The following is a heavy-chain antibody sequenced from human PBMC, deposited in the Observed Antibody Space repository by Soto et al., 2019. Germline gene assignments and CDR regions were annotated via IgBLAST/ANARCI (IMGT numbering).Heavy chain of an antibody. V-gene: IGHV5-51*01. CDR3: ARRKSSGWEAFNWFDP. CDR1: GYSFTSYG. J-gene: IGHJ5*02. CDR2: IYPGDSDT. Sequence: GESLKISCKGSGYSFTSYGIGWVRQMPGNGLEWMGIIYPGDSDTRYSPSFQGQVTISADKSISTAYLQWSSLKASDTAMYYCARRKSSGWEAFNWFDPWGQGTLVTVSS. D-gene: IGHD6-19*01.